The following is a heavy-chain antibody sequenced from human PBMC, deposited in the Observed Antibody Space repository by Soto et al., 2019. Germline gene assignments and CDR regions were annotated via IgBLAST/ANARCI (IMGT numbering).Heavy chain of an antibody. D-gene: IGHD6-13*01. Sequence: SGPTLVKPTQTLTLTCTFSGFSLSTSGMCVSWIRQPPGKALEWLARIDWDDDKYYSTSLKTRLTISKDTSKNQVVLTMTNMDPVDTATYYCARIHPGIAAAPLYMDVWGKGTTVTVSS. CDR3: ARIHPGIAAAPLYMDV. V-gene: IGHV2-70*11. CDR2: IDWDDDK. J-gene: IGHJ6*03. CDR1: GFSLSTSGMC.